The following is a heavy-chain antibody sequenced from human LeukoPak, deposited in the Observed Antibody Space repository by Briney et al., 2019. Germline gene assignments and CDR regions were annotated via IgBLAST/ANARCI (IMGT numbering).Heavy chain of an antibody. CDR2: ISYSGTP. CDR1: GDSFSGFY. D-gene: IGHD2/OR15-2a*01. CDR3: VRGNVKHYHSVADEYYYYMDA. J-gene: IGHJ6*03. Sequence: SETLSLTCGVSGDSFSGFYWTWVRQAPGKGLEWIGEISYSGTPRYNPSLNSRITITLDTSKKQISLNLSPVTAADTAVYYCVRGNVKHYHSVADEYYYYMDAWGKGTAVIVTS. V-gene: IGHV4-34*01.